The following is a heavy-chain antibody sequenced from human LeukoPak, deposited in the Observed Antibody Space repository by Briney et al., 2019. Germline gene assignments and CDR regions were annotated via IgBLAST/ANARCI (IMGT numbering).Heavy chain of an antibody. D-gene: IGHD6-6*01. J-gene: IGHJ5*02. CDR3: ARDSVEYSSSNWFDP. CDR2: INPNTGGT. Sequence: GASVKVSCKASGYTFTGYYMHWVRQAPGQGREWMGWINPNTGGTNYAQRFQDRVTITRDTSISTAYMELSRLRSDDTAVYYCARDSVEYSSSNWFDPWGQGTLVTVSS. V-gene: IGHV1-2*02. CDR1: GYTFTGYY.